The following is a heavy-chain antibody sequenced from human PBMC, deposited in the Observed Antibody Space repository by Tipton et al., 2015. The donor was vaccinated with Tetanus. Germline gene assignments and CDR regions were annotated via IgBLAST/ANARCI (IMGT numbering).Heavy chain of an antibody. V-gene: IGHV4-31*03. Sequence: TLSLTCTVSGGSVNSDDYYWTWIRQHPGKGLDWIGYIFHTGGAYYNPSLKSRTTISIDTTKNQFSLKLSSVTAADPAVYYCAGVDDSVGGSAFDPWGQGALVTVSS. D-gene: IGHD3-16*01. J-gene: IGHJ5*02. CDR3: AGVDDSVGGSAFDP. CDR2: IFHTGGA. CDR1: GGSVNSDDYY.